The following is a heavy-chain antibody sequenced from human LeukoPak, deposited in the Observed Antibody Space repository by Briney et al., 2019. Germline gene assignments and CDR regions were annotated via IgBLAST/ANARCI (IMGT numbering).Heavy chain of an antibody. V-gene: IGHV3-15*01. D-gene: IGHD1-26*01. CDR1: GLTFTNAW. J-gene: IGHJ3*02. CDR3: ATDPGEWEPI. Sequence: PGGSLRLSCATSGLTFTNAWMSWFRQAPGKGLEWVGRIKSKTDGGTSDYAAPVQGRFTISRDDSKNTLYLQMNSLKIEDTAVYYCATDPGEWEPIWGQGTMVTVSS. CDR2: IKSKTDGGTS.